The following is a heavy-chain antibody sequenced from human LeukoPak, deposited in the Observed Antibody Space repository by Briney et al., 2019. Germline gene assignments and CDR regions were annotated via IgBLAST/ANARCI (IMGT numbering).Heavy chain of an antibody. Sequence: ASVKVPCKVSGYTFTDYYMHWVQQAPGKGLEWMGLVDPEDGETIYAEKFQGRVTITADTSTDTAYMELSSLRSEDTAVYYCATGVVVVPALDYWGQGTLVTVSS. CDR1: GYTFTDYY. D-gene: IGHD2-2*01. CDR3: ATGVVVVPALDY. J-gene: IGHJ4*02. V-gene: IGHV1-69-2*01. CDR2: VDPEDGET.